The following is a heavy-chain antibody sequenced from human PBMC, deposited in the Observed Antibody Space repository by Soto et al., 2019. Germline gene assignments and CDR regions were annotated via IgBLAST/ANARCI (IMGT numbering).Heavy chain of an antibody. Sequence: GGSLRLSCAASGFTVSSNYMSWVRQAPGKGLEWVSVIYSGGSTYYADSVKGRFTISRHNSKNTLYLQMNSLRAEDTAVDYCARACHYDYIWGSYRNDLYFDYWGQGTLVTVSS. CDR2: IYSGGST. CDR1: GFTVSSNY. D-gene: IGHD3-16*01. CDR3: ARACHYDYIWGSYRNDLYFDY. V-gene: IGHV3-53*04. J-gene: IGHJ4*02.